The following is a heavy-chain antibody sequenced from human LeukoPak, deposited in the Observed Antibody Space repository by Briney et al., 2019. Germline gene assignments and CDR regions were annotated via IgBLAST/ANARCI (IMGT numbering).Heavy chain of an antibody. D-gene: IGHD6-13*01. Sequence: SETLSLICSVSAYSISSGYYWAWIRQPPGRGLEWIGHIYHSGDTYYNPSLKSRVAMSVDTSKNQFSLKLSSVTAADTAVYYCARVKIAAAPVDPWGQGTLVTVSS. CDR3: ARVKIAAAPVDP. V-gene: IGHV4-38-2*02. CDR1: AYSISSGYY. J-gene: IGHJ5*02. CDR2: IYHSGDT.